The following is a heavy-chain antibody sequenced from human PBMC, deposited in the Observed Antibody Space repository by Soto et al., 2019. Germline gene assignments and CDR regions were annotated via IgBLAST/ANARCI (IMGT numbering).Heavy chain of an antibody. D-gene: IGHD3-10*01. CDR2: INPSGGST. CDR3: ARDLITMVRGVPKPNYYYYGMDV. V-gene: IGHV1-46*01. Sequence: GASVKVSCEASGYTFTSYYMHWVRQAPGQGLEWMGIINPSGGSTSYAQKFQGRVTMTRDTSTSTVYMELSSLRSEDTAVYYCARDLITMVRGVPKPNYYYYGMDVWGQGTTVTVSS. CDR1: GYTFTSYY. J-gene: IGHJ6*02.